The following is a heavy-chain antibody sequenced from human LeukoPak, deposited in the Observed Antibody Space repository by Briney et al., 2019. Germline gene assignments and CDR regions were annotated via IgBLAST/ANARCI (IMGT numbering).Heavy chain of an antibody. J-gene: IGHJ4*02. V-gene: IGHV3-23*01. CDR1: GFTFSSYA. Sequence: GGSLRLSCAASGFTFSSYAMSWVRQTPGKGLEWVSAICGSGGSTYYADSVKGRFTISRDNSKNTLYLQMNSLRAEDTAVYYCAKDHSAAGPFDYWGQGTLVTVSS. CDR3: AKDHSAAGPFDY. D-gene: IGHD6-13*01. CDR2: ICGSGGST.